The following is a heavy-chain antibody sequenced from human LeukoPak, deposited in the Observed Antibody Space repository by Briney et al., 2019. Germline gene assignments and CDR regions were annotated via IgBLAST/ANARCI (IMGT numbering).Heavy chain of an antibody. CDR1: GFTFSDHY. V-gene: IGHV3-72*01. CDR3: ARDSSGQGDY. J-gene: IGHJ4*02. D-gene: IGHD3-22*01. Sequence: GGSLRLSCAASGFTFSDHYIDWVRQAPGKGLEWVGRSKNKANNYITQYAAFVQGRSTISRDNSKNSLYLQINSLKTEDTAVYYCARDSSGQGDYWGQGTLVTVSS. CDR2: SKNKANNYIT.